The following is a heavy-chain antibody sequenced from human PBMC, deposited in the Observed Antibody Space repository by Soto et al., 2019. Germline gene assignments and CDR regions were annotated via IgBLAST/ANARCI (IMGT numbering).Heavy chain of an antibody. D-gene: IGHD1-1*01. CDR3: GKDISSGSFAF. Sequence: GVSLRLSCAASGYSITIHVMHWVRQAPGKGLEWVALIWSHGTDQYYADSVRGRFTVSRDSSTNTVFLQMHSLRAADTATYHRGKDISSGSFAFWGRGTRVTVSP. CDR2: IWSHGTDQ. J-gene: IGHJ4*02. CDR1: GYSITIHV. V-gene: IGHV3-33*02.